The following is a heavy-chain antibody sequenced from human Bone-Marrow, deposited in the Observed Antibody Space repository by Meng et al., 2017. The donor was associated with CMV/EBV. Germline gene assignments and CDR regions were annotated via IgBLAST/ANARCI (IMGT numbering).Heavy chain of an antibody. CDR1: GYSFTTYW. Sequence: GESLKISCKGSGYSFTTYWIAWVRQMPGKGLEWMGIIYPGDSDTRYSPSFQGQVTISADKSITTAYLQWSSLKASDTAMYYCARSLRYSDSSGFYYGTYYFDYWVHGTLVTVSS. V-gene: IGHV5-51*01. CDR3: ARSLRYSDSSGFYYGTYYFDY. D-gene: IGHD3-22*01. J-gene: IGHJ4*01. CDR2: IYPGDSDT.